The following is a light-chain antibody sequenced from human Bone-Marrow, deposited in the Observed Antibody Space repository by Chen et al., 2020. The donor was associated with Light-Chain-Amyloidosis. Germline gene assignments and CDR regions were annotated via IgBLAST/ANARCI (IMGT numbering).Light chain of an antibody. Sequence: SYELTQPPSVSVSPGQKATITCAGDDLPTKYAYWYQHKPGQAPVLVIHRDTERPSGISERFSGSSSGTTATLTISGVQAEDEADYHCQSADSSGTYEVIFGGGTKLTVL. CDR3: QSADSSGTYEVI. V-gene: IGLV3-25*03. CDR1: DLPTKY. J-gene: IGLJ2*01. CDR2: RDT.